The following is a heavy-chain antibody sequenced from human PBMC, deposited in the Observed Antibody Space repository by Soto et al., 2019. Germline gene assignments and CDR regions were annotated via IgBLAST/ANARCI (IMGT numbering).Heavy chain of an antibody. CDR3: AAHDSGSYDAEY. CDR1: GDSVTISDYY. CDR2: IHYSGST. J-gene: IGHJ4*02. Sequence: QLQLQESGPGLVKPSETLSLTCTVSGDSVTISDYYWGWIRQPPGKGLEWVGSIHYSGSTYYNPSLKSRVTIPGDTSKKQFCLKLTSLTAADAAVYYGAAHDSGSYDAEYWGQGTLVTVSA. V-gene: IGHV4-39*01. D-gene: IGHD3-22*01.